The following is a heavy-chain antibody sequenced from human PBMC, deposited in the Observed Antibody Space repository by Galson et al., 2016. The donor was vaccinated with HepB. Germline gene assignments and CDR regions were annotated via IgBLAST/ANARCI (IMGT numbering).Heavy chain of an antibody. CDR3: ARLGVGFWSGYYYGYYFDY. CDR2: IYPVDSDT. CDR1: GYSFTSYW. V-gene: IGHV5-51*01. D-gene: IGHD3-3*01. Sequence: QSGAEVKKPGESLQNSCKGSGYSFTSYWIGWVRQMPGKGLEWMGIIYPVDSDTRYSPSFQGQVTISADKSISTAYLQWSSLKASDTAMYYCARLGVGFWSGYYYGYYFDYWGHGTLVTVSS. J-gene: IGHJ4*01.